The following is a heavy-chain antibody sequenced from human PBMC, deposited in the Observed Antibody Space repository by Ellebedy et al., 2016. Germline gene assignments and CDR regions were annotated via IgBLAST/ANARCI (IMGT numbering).Heavy chain of an antibody. Sequence: SQTLSLTCXVSDGPISAYYWSWIRQPPGKGLEWIGEVNHYRNTNYNPSLESRVTISVDTSKSQISLQLTSVTAADTAIYYCARAIPYGSGSYYFDHWGQGSLVTVSS. CDR3: ARAIPYGSGSYYFDH. D-gene: IGHD3-10*01. CDR1: DGPISAYY. V-gene: IGHV4-34*01. CDR2: VNHYRNT. J-gene: IGHJ4*02.